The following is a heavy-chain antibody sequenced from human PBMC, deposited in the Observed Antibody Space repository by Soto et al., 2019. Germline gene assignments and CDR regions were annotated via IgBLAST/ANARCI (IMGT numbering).Heavy chain of an antibody. J-gene: IGHJ3*02. CDR2: INYSGHT. Sequence: QLQESGPGLVKPSETMSLTCTVSGDSSSGGIFYWGWMRQLAGKGLEWIGSINYSGHTYHNPSLKSRVTISVDPSRNQFSLDLSSMTAADTAVYYCARQRAWYGERAFDIWGPGTMVTVSS. V-gene: IGHV4-39*01. CDR1: GDSSSGGIFY. D-gene: IGHD3-10*01. CDR3: ARQRAWYGERAFDI.